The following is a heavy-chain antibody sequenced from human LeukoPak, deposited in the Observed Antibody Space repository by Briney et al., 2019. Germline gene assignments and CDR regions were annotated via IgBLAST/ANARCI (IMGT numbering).Heavy chain of an antibody. CDR1: GASISGSPYY. CDR2: FYDGGSI. CDR3: GRPYRVYGHFPFDY. D-gene: IGHD3-10*01. J-gene: IGHJ4*02. V-gene: IGHV4-39*01. Sequence: PSETLSLTCTVSGASISGSPYYWGWIRQSPGKGLEWIGSFYDGGSIYYNPSLESRVIVSVGTSKNQFSLNMSSVTAADTAMYYCGRPYRVYGHFPFDYWGQGILVTVSS.